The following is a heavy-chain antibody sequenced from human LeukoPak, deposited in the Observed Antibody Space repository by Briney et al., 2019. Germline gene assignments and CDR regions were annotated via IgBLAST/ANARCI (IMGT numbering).Heavy chain of an antibody. CDR3: AKGPYTNFFDS. D-gene: IGHD4-11*01. Sequence: SGTLSLTCTVSGDSISTYYWSWIRQPAGKGLEWIGRIYISGRTNYNPSLESRVTVSLDTSKNQFSLKLRSVTAADTAVYYCAKGPYTNFFDSWGHGTLVTVSS. CDR1: GDSISTYY. V-gene: IGHV4-4*07. CDR2: IYISGRT. J-gene: IGHJ4*01.